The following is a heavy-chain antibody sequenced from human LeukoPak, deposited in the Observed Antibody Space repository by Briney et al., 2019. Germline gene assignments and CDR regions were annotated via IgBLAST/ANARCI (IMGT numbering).Heavy chain of an antibody. CDR2: INHSGST. V-gene: IGHV4-34*01. CDR3: ARLFSSRRSYITMVRGVTSNWFDP. J-gene: IGHJ5*02. Sequence: SETLSLTCAVYGGSFSGYYWSWIRQPPGKGLEWIGEINHSGSTNYNPSLKSRVTISVDTSKNQFSLKLSSVTAADTAVYYCARLFSSRRSYITMVRGVTSNWFDPWGQGTLVTVSS. CDR1: GGSFSGYY. D-gene: IGHD3-10*01.